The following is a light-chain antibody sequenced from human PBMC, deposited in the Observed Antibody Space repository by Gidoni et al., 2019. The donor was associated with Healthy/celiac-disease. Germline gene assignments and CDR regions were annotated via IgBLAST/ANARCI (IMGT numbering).Light chain of an antibody. CDR3: QQSYSTPS. V-gene: IGKV1-39*01. CDR1: QSISSY. Sequence: DFQITQSPSSLSASVGDRVTITCRASQSISSYLNWYQQKPGKAPKLLIYAASSLQSGVPSRFSGSGSGTDFTLTISSLQPEDFATYYCQQSYSTPSFGGGTKVEIK. CDR2: AAS. J-gene: IGKJ4*01.